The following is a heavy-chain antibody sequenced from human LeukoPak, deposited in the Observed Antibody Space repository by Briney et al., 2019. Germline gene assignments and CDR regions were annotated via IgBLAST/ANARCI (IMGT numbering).Heavy chain of an antibody. CDR2: INHSGST. CDR3: ARGSSIAARAFDY. CDR1: GGSFSGYY. Sequence: PSETLSLTCAVYGGSFSGYYWSWIRQPPGKGLEWTGEINHSGSTNYNPSLKSRVTISVDTSKNQFSLKLSSVTAADTAVYYCARGSSIAARAFDYWGQGTLVTVSS. J-gene: IGHJ4*02. V-gene: IGHV4-34*01. D-gene: IGHD6-6*01.